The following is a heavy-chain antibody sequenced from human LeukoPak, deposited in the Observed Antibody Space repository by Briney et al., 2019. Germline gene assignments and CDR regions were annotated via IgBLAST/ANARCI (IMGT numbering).Heavy chain of an antibody. CDR2: INPSGGST. CDR3: AREPSTVTTREMDY. J-gene: IGHJ4*02. D-gene: IGHD4-17*01. CDR1: GYTFTGYY. V-gene: IGHV1-46*01. Sequence: ASVKVSCKASGYTFTGYYMDWVRQAPGQGLEWMGWINPSGGSTSYAQKFQGRVTMTRDTSTSTVYMELSSLRSEDTAVYYCAREPSTVTTREMDYWGQGTLVTVSS.